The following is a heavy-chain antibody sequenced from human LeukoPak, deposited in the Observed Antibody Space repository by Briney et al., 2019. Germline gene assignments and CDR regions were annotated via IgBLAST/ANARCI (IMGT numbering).Heavy chain of an antibody. CDR1: GGSISSSSYY. J-gene: IGHJ5*02. V-gene: IGHV4-39*07. CDR2: IYYSGST. Sequence: SETLSLTCTVSGGSISSSSYYWGWIRQPPGKGLEWIGSIYYSGSTYYNPSLKSRVTISVDTSKNQFSLKLSSVTAADTAVYYCARDQSWFDPWGQGTLVTVSS. CDR3: ARDQSWFDP.